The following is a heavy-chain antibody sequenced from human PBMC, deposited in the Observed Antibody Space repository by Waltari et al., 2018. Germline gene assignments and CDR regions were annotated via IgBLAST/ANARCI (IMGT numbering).Heavy chain of an antibody. D-gene: IGHD3-10*01. J-gene: IGHJ4*02. Sequence: QVQLQQWGAGLLKPSETLSLTCAVYGGSFSTYYWSWIRQPPGKGLEWIGNINHSGSTNYKSSLKSRATISLDTSKTQFSLKLTSVTAADTAVYYCARGLAWPFSSGTYSYFDFWGQGSLVAVSS. CDR3: ARGLAWPFSSGTYSYFDF. V-gene: IGHV4-34*01. CDR2: INHSGST. CDR1: GGSFSTYY.